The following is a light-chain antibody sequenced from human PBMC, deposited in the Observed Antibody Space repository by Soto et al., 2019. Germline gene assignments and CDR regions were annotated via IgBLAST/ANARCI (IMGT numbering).Light chain of an antibody. Sequence: QSVLTQPPSVSGAPGQRVTISCTGSSSNIRAGYDVHWYQQLPGTAPKLLIYGNSTRPPGVPDRFSGSKSGTSASLAITGRQAEDEADYYCQSYDSSLSVVFGGGTKLT. CDR1: SSNIRAGYD. J-gene: IGLJ2*01. V-gene: IGLV1-40*01. CDR3: QSYDSSLSVV. CDR2: GNS.